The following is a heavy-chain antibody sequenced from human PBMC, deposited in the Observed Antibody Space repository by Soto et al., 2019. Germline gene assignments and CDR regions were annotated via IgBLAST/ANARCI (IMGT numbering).Heavy chain of an antibody. CDR1: GFSLRTSGVG. J-gene: IGHJ6*02. Sequence: QITLKESGPTLVKPTQTLTLTCTFSGFSLRTSGVGVGWIRQPPGKALEWLALIFWDDDKRYSPSLKSRLSITKGTSENQVILTMTIMDPVDAATYYCTHHGYYSYGMDVWGQGTTVTVSS. CDR3: THHGYYSYGMDV. CDR2: IFWDDDK. V-gene: IGHV2-5*02.